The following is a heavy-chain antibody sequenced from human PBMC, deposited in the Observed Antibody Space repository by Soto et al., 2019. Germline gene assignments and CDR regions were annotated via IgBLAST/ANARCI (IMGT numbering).Heavy chain of an antibody. J-gene: IGHJ3*02. CDR3: ARTDYYDSSGYGVADAFDI. CDR2: IYYSGST. Sequence: QVQLQESGPGLVKPSDTLSLTCAVSGYSISSSNWWGWIRQPPGKGLEWIGYIYYSGSTYYNPSLKIRVTMSVDTSKNQFSLKLSSVTAVDTAVYYCARTDYYDSSGYGVADAFDIWGQGTMVTVSS. V-gene: IGHV4-28*01. D-gene: IGHD3-22*01. CDR1: GYSISSSNW.